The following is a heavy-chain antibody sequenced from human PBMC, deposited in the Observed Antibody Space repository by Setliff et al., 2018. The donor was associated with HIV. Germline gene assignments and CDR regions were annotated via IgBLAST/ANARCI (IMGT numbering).Heavy chain of an antibody. CDR3: ARRSIVGATRGYYYYALDV. V-gene: IGHV4-4*09. J-gene: IGHJ6*02. CDR1: GGSINKYY. Sequence: SETLSLTCTVSGGSINKYYWSWIRQPPGKGLEWSGFIYISGSTMYNPSLKSRVTMSLDTYKNKVSLKLTSVTAADTAVYYCARRSIVGATRGYYYYALDVWGQGTTVTVSS. D-gene: IGHD1-26*01. CDR2: IYISGST.